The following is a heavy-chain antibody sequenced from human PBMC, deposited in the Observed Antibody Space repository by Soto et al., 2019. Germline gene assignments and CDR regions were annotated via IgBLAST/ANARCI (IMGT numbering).Heavy chain of an antibody. J-gene: IGHJ4*02. CDR1: GFTFSNYA. CDR3: PYKCGVDCHSVFFY. V-gene: IGHV3-23*01. D-gene: IGHD2-21*02. Sequence: DVELLESGGGLVQPGGSLRLSCAASGFTFSNYAMSWVRQAPGKGLEWVSGISGGGGTSYYADSVTGRFTISRDNSKNTLYRQMTSLRAVDTAVYYCPYKCGVDCHSVFFYWDQGTLVTVPA. CDR2: ISGGGGTS.